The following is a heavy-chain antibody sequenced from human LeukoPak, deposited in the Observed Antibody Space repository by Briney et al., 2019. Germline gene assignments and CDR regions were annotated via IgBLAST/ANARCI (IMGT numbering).Heavy chain of an antibody. J-gene: IGHJ6*02. V-gene: IGHV4-59*08. Sequence: PSETLSLTCTVSGGSISSYYWSWIRQPPGKGLEWIGYIYYSGSTNYNPSLKSRVTISVDTSKNQFSLKLSSVTAADTAVYYCARRLGPYYYDSSGYDYYYGMDVWGQGTTVTVSS. CDR3: ARRLGPYYYDSSGYDYYYGMDV. D-gene: IGHD3-22*01. CDR2: IYYSGST. CDR1: GGSISSYY.